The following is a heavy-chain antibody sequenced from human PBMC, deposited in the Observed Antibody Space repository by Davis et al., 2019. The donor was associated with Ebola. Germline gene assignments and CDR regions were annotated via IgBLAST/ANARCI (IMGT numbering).Heavy chain of an antibody. CDR1: GFTVSSNY. CDR2: IYSGGST. J-gene: IGHJ4*02. D-gene: IGHD6-13*01. CDR3: AKEGDSSSWFPCYFDY. Sequence: GESLKISCAASGFTVSSNYMSWVRQAPGKGLEWVSVIYSGGSTYYADSVKGRFTISRDNSKNTLYLQMNSLRAEDTAVYYCAKEGDSSSWFPCYFDYWGQGTLVTVSS. V-gene: IGHV3-53*05.